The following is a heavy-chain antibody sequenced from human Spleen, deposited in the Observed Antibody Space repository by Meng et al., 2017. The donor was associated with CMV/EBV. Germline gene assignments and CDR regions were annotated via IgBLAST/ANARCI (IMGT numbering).Heavy chain of an antibody. Sequence: GESLKISCAASGFTFSSYSMNWVRQAPGKGLEWVSSIRSSSYIYYADSVKGRFTISRDNAKNSLYLQMNSLRAEDTAVYYCARDRRVVIKEYYYYGMDVWGQGTTVTVSS. CDR2: IRSSSYI. J-gene: IGHJ6*02. V-gene: IGHV3-21*01. D-gene: IGHD3-10*01. CDR3: ARDRRVVIKEYYYYGMDV. CDR1: GFTFSSYS.